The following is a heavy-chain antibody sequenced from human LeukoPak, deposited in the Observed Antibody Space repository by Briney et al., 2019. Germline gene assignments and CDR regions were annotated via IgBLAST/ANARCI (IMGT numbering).Heavy chain of an antibody. D-gene: IGHD3-10*01. J-gene: IGHJ4*02. CDR3: TTYRKSSGSYSPCGY. Sequence: GGSLRLSCAASGFTFSNAWMSWVRQAPGKGLEWVGRIKSKTGGGTTDYAAPVKGRFTISRDDSKNTLYLQMNSLKTEDTAVYYCTTYRKSSGSYSPCGYWGQGTLVTVSS. V-gene: IGHV3-15*01. CDR2: IKSKTGGGTT. CDR1: GFTFSNAW.